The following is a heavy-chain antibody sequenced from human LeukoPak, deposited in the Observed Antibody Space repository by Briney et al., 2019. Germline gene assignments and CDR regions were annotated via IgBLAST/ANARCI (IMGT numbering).Heavy chain of an antibody. CDR1: GGSISSSSYY. CDR3: AREGAAAAPFDY. Sequence: SEILSLTCTVSGGSISSSSYYWGWIRQPPGKGLEWIGSIYYSGSTYYNPSLKSRVTISVDTSKNQFSLKLSSVTAADTAVYYCAREGAAAAPFDYWGQGTLVTVSS. J-gene: IGHJ4*02. V-gene: IGHV4-39*07. CDR2: IYYSGST. D-gene: IGHD6-13*01.